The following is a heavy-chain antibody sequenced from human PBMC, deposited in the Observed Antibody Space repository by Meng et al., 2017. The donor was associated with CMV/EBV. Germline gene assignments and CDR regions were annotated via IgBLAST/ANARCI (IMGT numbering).Heavy chain of an antibody. CDR1: GGSIRSGDYS. CDR3: ARVMGPNRTPYYFDY. Sequence: QVPLKGSGPGLVKPSQTLSLTCTASGGSIRSGDYSWSWIRQPPGKGLEWIGYIYYSGSTYYNPSLKSRVTISVDTSKNQFSLKLSSVTAADTAVYYCARVMGPNRTPYYFDYWGQGTLVTVSS. V-gene: IGHV4-30-4*08. CDR2: IYYSGST. J-gene: IGHJ4*02. D-gene: IGHD1-14*01.